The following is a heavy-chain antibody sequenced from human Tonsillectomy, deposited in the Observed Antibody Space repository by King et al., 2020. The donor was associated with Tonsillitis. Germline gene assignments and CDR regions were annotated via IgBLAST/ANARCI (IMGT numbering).Heavy chain of an antibody. CDR3: ARDRGYCSGGSGYPILDY. CDR2: ISSSSNII. CDR1: GFSFSDYY. Sequence: VQLVESGGGLVKPGGSLRLSCAASGFSFSDYYMSWIRRAPGKGLEWVSYISSSSNIIYYTDSVKGRFTISRDNAKGSLYLQMSSLRAEDTAVYYCARDRGYCSGGSGYPILDYWGQGTLVTVSS. J-gene: IGHJ4*02. V-gene: IGHV3-11*01. D-gene: IGHD2-15*01.